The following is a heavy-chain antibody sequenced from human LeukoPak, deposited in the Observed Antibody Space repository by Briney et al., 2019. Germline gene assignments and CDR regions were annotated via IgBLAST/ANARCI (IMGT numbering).Heavy chain of an antibody. J-gene: IGHJ6*02. CDR1: GYTFTGYY. D-gene: IGHD3-10*01. V-gene: IGHV1-3*01. CDR3: ARDWASDYYYYGMDV. Sequence: GASVKVSCKASGYTFTGYYMHWVRQAPGQGLEWMGWINAGNGNTKYSQKFQGRVTITRDTSASTAYMELSSLRSEDTAVYYCARDWASDYYYYGMDVWGQGTTVTVSS. CDR2: INAGNGNT.